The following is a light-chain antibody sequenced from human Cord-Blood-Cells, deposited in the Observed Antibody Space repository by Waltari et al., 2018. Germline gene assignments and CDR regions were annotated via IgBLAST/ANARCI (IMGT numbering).Light chain of an antibody. CDR2: GKN. CDR1: SLRSYY. Sequence: SELPQHPAVSVALGQTVRITCQGDSLRSYYASWYQQKPGQAPVLVIYGKNNRPLGIPDRFSGSSSGNTASLTITGAQAEDEADYYCNSRDSSGNHLVFGGGTKLTVL. V-gene: IGLV3-19*01. CDR3: NSRDSSGNHLV. J-gene: IGLJ2*01.